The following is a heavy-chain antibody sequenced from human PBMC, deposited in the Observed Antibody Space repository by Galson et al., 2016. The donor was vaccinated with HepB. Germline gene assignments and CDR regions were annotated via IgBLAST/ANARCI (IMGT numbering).Heavy chain of an antibody. J-gene: IGHJ4*01. CDR3: ARDPRIFGVVMDY. V-gene: IGHV3-21*01. Sequence: LRLSCAASGFSFSNTSMHWVRQAPGRGLEWVASISGSRGYIFYRDSVKGRFTISSDNAKKSLYLEMSSLRAEDTAVYFCARDPRIFGVVMDYWGHGTLVTVSS. CDR1: GFSFSNTS. D-gene: IGHD3-3*02. CDR2: ISGSRGYI.